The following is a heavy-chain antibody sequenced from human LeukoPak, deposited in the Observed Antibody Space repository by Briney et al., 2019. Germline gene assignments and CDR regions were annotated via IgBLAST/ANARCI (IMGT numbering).Heavy chain of an antibody. CDR3: ARGSTSLVDY. CDR1: GFTFSSYS. Sequence: GGSLRLSCAASGFTFSSYSMNWVRQAPGKGREWVSSISSSSSYIYYADSVKGRFTISRDNAKNSLYLQMNSLRAEDTAVYYCARGSTSLVDYWGQGTLVTVSS. CDR2: ISSSSSYI. V-gene: IGHV3-21*01. J-gene: IGHJ4*02. D-gene: IGHD2-2*01.